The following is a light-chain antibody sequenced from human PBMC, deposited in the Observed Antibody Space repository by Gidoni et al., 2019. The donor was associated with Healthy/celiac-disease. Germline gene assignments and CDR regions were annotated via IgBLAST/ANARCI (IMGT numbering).Light chain of an antibody. Sequence: QLVLPQSPSASASLGASVKLTCTLSSGHISYAIAWPQQQPEKGPRYLMKLNSDGSHSKGDGIPDRFSGYSSGAERDLTISSLQSEDEADYYCQTWGTGIRVFGGGTKLTVL. V-gene: IGLV4-69*01. J-gene: IGLJ3*02. CDR1: SGHISYA. CDR3: QTWGTGIRV. CDR2: LNSDGSH.